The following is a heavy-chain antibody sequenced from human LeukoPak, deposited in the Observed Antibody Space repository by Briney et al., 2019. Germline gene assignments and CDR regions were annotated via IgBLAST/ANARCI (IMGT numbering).Heavy chain of an antibody. V-gene: IGHV4-59*01. Sequence: SETLSLTCTVSGGSISSYYWSWIRQPPGKGLEWIGSIYYSGVSYYNTSLKSRVTISVDTSKNQFSLRLSSVTAADTAVYYCARVTGYMVEDYFDYWGQGTLVTVSS. D-gene: IGHD5-12*01. CDR3: ARVTGYMVEDYFDY. CDR2: IYYSGVS. CDR1: GGSISSYY. J-gene: IGHJ4*02.